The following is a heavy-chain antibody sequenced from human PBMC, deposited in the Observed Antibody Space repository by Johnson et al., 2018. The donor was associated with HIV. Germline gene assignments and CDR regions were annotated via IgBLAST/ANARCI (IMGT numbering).Heavy chain of an antibody. Sequence: EVQLVESGGGVVQPGRSVRLSCAASGFTFDEYDMSWVRQGPGKGLEWVSGITWNGGGTGYADSVKGRFTISRDNAKNSLYLQMDSLRPEDTALYYCARATYYYDTSGYLTRPGAFDIWGQGTMVTVSS. CDR2: ITWNGGGT. CDR3: ARATYYYDTSGYLTRPGAFDI. D-gene: IGHD3-22*01. CDR1: GFTFDEYD. J-gene: IGHJ3*02. V-gene: IGHV3-20*04.